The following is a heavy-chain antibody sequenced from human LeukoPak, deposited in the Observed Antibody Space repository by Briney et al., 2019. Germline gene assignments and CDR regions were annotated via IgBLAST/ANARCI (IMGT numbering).Heavy chain of an antibody. Sequence: PGGSLRLSCAASGFTVSSNYMSWVRQAPGKGLEWVSVIYSGGSTYYADSVKGRFTISRDNSKNTLYLQMNSLRAEDTAVYYCAKDLFQQQLDDRSDYWGQGTLVTVSS. V-gene: IGHV3-66*01. CDR2: IYSGGST. CDR1: GFTVSSNY. CDR3: AKDLFQQQLDDRSDY. J-gene: IGHJ4*02. D-gene: IGHD6-13*01.